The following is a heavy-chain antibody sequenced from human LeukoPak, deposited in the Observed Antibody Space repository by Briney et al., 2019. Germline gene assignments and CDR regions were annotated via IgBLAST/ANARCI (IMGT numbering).Heavy chain of an antibody. CDR1: GGSISSYY. D-gene: IGHD3-10*01. CDR2: IYTSGST. V-gene: IGHV4-4*07. CDR3: ARSTMVQGVIIWDY. Sequence: PSETLSLTCTVSGGSISSYYWSWIRQPAGKGLEWIGRIYTSGSTNYNPSLKSRVTMSVDTSKNQFSLTLSSVTAADTAVYYCARSTMVQGVIIWDYWGQGTLVTVSS. J-gene: IGHJ4*02.